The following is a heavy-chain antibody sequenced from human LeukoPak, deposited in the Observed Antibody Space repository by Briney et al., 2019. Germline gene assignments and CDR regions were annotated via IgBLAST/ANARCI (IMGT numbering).Heavy chain of an antibody. Sequence: GGSLRLSCAGSGFSFSSYNMNWVRQAPGKGLEWVSSITMSSTYIYYADTVKGRFTISRDNAKNSPFLQMNSLRAEDTAVYYCARVLRDYYFDFWGQGTLVTVSS. D-gene: IGHD3-9*01. V-gene: IGHV3-21*01. J-gene: IGHJ4*02. CDR2: ITMSSTYI. CDR3: ARVLRDYYFDF. CDR1: GFSFSSYN.